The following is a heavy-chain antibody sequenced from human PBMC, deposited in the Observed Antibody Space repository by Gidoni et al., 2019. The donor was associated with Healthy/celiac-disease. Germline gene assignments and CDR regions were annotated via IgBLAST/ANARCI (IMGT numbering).Heavy chain of an antibody. CDR1: GFTFISYS. CDR3: ARLNSYYYYYMDV. J-gene: IGHJ6*03. V-gene: IGHV3-21*01. CDR2: ISSSSSYI. Sequence: EVQLVESGGGLVKPGGSLRLSCAASGFTFISYSMNWVRQAPGKGLEWVSSISSSSSYIYYADSVKGRFTISRDNAKNSLYLQMNSLGAEDTAVYYCARLNSYYYYYMDVWGKGTTVTVSS.